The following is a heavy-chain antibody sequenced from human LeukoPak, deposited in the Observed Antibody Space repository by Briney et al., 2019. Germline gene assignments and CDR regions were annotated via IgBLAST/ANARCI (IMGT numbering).Heavy chain of an antibody. CDR1: GGSISSYY. J-gene: IGHJ6*03. Sequence: PSETLSPTCTVSGGSISSYYWSWIRQPAGKGLEWIGRIYISGSTNYNPSLKSRVTMSVDTSKNQFSLKLSSVTAADTAVYYCARVAVTVRRGYMDVWGKGTTDTVSS. D-gene: IGHD4-17*01. CDR2: IYISGST. CDR3: ARVAVTVRRGYMDV. V-gene: IGHV4-4*07.